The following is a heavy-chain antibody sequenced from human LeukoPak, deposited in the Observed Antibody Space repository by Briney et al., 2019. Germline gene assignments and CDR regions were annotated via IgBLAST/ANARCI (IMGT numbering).Heavy chain of an antibody. CDR3: ARASWSGGICYGGVSGGV. CDR2: INPNSGGT. V-gene: IGHV1-2*02. D-gene: IGHD2-15*01. CDR1: GYTFTVYY. Sequence: ASVKVSCKASGYTFTVYYMHWVRQAPGQGLGWMGWINPNSGGTNYAQKFQGRVTMTSDTSISASHMELSGLRSDGTAVYYCARASWSGGICYGGVSGGVWGQGTTVTVS. J-gene: IGHJ6*01.